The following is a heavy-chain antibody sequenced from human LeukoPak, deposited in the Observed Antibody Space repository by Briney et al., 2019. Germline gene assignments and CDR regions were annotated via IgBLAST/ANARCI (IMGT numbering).Heavy chain of an antibody. CDR3: AKAPRY. J-gene: IGHJ4*02. CDR2: ISNSGDST. CDR1: GFTFGNYV. V-gene: IGHV3-23*01. Sequence: PXGSLXXXXAASGFTFGNYVMSWVRQAPGKGLEWVSGISNSGDSTYYADSVKGRFTISRDNSKNTLYLQMNSLRAEDTAVYYCAKAPRYWGQGTLVTVSS.